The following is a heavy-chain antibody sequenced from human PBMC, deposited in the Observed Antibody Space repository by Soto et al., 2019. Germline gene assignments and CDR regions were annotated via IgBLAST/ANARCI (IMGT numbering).Heavy chain of an antibody. CDR3: AKAAQLWLLYYFDY. CDR2: ISYDGSNK. CDR1: GFTFSSYG. D-gene: IGHD5-18*01. V-gene: IGHV3-30*18. J-gene: IGHJ4*02. Sequence: QVQLVESGGGVVQPGRFLSLSCAASGFTFSSYGMHWVRQAPGKGLEWVAVISYDGSNKYYADSVKGRFTISRDNSKNTLYLQMNSLRAEDTALYYCAKAAQLWLLYYFDYWGQGTLVTVSS.